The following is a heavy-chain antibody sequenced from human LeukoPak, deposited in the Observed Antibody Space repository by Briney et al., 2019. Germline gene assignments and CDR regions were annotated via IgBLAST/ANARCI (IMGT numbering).Heavy chain of an antibody. V-gene: IGHV4-59*07. Sequence: SASLSFTCTASGGSFSSYYWSWIRQPPGKGLEWIGYIYYSCSTNYNPSQKCRDTISVDTSKNQCSLKLSSVSAADAAVYYCARGEGWNDQIDYWSQGHRVAVSS. J-gene: IGHJ4*02. D-gene: IGHD1-1*01. CDR1: GGSFSSYY. CDR2: IYYSCST. CDR3: ARGEGWNDQIDY.